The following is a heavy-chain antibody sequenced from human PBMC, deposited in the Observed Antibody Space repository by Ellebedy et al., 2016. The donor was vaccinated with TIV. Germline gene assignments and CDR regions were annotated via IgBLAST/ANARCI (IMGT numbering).Heavy chain of an antibody. D-gene: IGHD2-21*02. J-gene: IGHJ4*02. V-gene: IGHV3-21*01. CDR2: ISRSSTYI. Sequence: GESLKISXAASGFNLSTYNMNWVRQAPGKGLEWVSSISRSSTYIYYADSVKGRFNISRDNAENSLYLHMTSLTAEDTAVYYCARDSPVSNCGGDCYPDFWGQGVLVTVSS. CDR3: ARDSPVSNCGGDCYPDF. CDR1: GFNLSTYN.